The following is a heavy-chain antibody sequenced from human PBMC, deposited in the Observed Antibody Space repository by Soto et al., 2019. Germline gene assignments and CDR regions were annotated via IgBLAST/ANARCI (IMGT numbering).Heavy chain of an antibody. Sequence: XESLKISCKGSGYSFTSYWIGWVRQMPGKGLEWMGIIYPGDSDTRYSPSFQGQVTISADKSISTAYLQWSSLKASDTAMYYCARQIYDSSGSYAFDYWGQGTLVTVSS. J-gene: IGHJ4*02. CDR1: GYSFTSYW. CDR3: ARQIYDSSGSYAFDY. V-gene: IGHV5-51*01. CDR2: IYPGDSDT. D-gene: IGHD3-22*01.